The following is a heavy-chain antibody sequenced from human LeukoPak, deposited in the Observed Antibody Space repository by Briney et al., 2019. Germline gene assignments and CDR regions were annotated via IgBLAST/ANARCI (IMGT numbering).Heavy chain of an antibody. CDR3: GRRTSYDTLTGYTYWYFDL. CDR1: GGSISSYY. CDR2: TSYSGST. D-gene: IGHD3-9*01. V-gene: IGHV4-59*01. J-gene: IGHJ2*01. Sequence: SGTLSLTCTVSGGSISSYYWSWIRQPPGRGLEWIGYTSYSGSTDYNPSLRSRVTLSVDTSKNQLSLKLSSVTAADTAVYYCGRRTSYDTLTGYTYWYFDLWGRGTLVTVSS.